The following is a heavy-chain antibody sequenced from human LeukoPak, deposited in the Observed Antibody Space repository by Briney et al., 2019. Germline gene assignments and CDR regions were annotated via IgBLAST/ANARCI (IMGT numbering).Heavy chain of an antibody. CDR1: GFTFSNHA. CDR2: VWYDGNRK. Sequence: AGGSLRLSCAASGFTFSNHAMHWVRQAPGKGLEWVTLVWYDGNRKYYADSVKGRFTISRDNAKKLLYLQMNSLRAEDMAVYYCARAYSVKYGLGYYYMDVWGKGTTVTISS. CDR3: ARAYSVKYGLGYYYMDV. D-gene: IGHD1-26*01. J-gene: IGHJ6*03. V-gene: IGHV3-33*01.